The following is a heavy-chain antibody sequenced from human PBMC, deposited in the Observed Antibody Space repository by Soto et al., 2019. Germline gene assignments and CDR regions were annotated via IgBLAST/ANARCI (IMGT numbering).Heavy chain of an antibody. J-gene: IGHJ4*02. Sequence: SETLSLTCTVSGGSISSGGYYSSRIRQHPGKGLEWIGYIYYSGSTYYNPSLKSRVTISVDTSKNQFSLKLSSVTAADTAVYYCARTPHYAVAGTNWGQGTLVTVSS. CDR2: IYYSGST. V-gene: IGHV4-31*03. CDR3: ARTPHYAVAGTN. D-gene: IGHD6-19*01. CDR1: GGSISSGGYY.